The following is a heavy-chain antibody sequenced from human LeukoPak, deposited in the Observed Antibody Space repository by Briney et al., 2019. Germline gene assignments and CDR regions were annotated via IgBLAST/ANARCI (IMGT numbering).Heavy chain of an antibody. V-gene: IGHV3-23*01. CDR3: AKAGIRKVTTPGNYFDY. CDR2: ISGSGGST. Sequence: GGSLRLSCAASGFTFSSYVMSWVRQAPGKGLEWVSAISGSGGSTYYADSVKGRFTISRDNSKNTLSLQMSSLRAEDTAIYYGAKAGIRKVTTPGNYFDYWGQGTLVTVSS. J-gene: IGHJ4*02. D-gene: IGHD4-17*01. CDR1: GFTFSSYV.